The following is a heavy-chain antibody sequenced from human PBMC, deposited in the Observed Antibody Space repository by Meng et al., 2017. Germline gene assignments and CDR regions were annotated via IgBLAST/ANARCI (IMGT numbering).Heavy chain of an antibody. CDR2: IYHSGST. V-gene: IGHV4-4*02. CDR3: ARIGDWGSTRYFDY. D-gene: IGHD7-27*01. Sequence: QVTCQEMGPGLVKPSGTLSLTSAVPGGSISSSNWWSWVRQPPGKGLEWIGEIYHSGSTNYNPSLKSRVTISVDKSKNQFSLKLSSVTAADTAVYYCARIGDWGSTRYFDYWGQGTLVTVSS. J-gene: IGHJ4*02. CDR1: GGSISSSNW.